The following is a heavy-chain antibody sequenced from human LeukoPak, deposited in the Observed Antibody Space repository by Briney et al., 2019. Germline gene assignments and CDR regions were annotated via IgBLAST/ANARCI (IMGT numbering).Heavy chain of an antibody. D-gene: IGHD3-10*01. CDR2: VHHSGST. J-gene: IGHJ6*03. Sequence: SETPSLTCSVSGGSISSSSYFWGWIRQPPGKGLEWIASVHHSGSTYYSPSLKSRLTISVDTSKNQFSLKMSSVTAADTAVYFCARQLYVSGSYYAPMDVWGKGTTVTISS. CDR3: ARQLYVSGSYYAPMDV. CDR1: GGSISSSSYF. V-gene: IGHV4-39*01.